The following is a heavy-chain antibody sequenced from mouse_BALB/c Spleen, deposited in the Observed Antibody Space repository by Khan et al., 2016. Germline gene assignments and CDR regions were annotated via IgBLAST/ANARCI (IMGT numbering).Heavy chain of an antibody. J-gene: IGHJ2*01. CDR3: ARDYDGYYSLGY. Sequence: EVQLQESGPSLVKPSQTLSLTCSVTGDSITSGYWNWIRKFPGNKLEYMGYISYSGSTYYNPFLKSRISITRDTSKNQYYLQLNSVTTEDTATYXCARDYDGYYSLGYWGQGTTLTVSS. D-gene: IGHD2-3*01. CDR2: ISYSGST. V-gene: IGHV3-8*02. CDR1: GDSITSGY.